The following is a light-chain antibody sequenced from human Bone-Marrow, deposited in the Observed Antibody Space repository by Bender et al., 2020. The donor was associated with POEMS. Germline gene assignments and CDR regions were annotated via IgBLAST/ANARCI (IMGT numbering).Light chain of an antibody. CDR3: CSYTSTRTLVL. CDR1: SSDVGGYDY. V-gene: IGLV2-14*01. Sequence: QSALTQPASVSGSPGQSITISCAGTSSDVGGYDYVSWYRQDPGKAPTLIIYDITYRPSGVSSRFSGSRSGNTASLTISGLQAEDEANYYCCSYTSTRTLVLFGGGTKLTVL. J-gene: IGLJ2*01. CDR2: DIT.